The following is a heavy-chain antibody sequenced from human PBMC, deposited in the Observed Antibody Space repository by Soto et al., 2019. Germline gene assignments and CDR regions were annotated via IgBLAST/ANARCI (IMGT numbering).Heavy chain of an antibody. Sequence: ETLSRTCSISGGSISSYYSYCFRQLPGKGLEWIGYVYYSGSTNYKPSLESRVTISVDTSKNQFSLKLSSLTAADTAVYYCARGAVAGLGVNWLDPWGKGTLVIFSS. D-gene: IGHD6-19*01. CDR3: ARGAVAGLGVNWLDP. CDR1: GGSISSYY. J-gene: IGHJ5*02. V-gene: IGHV4-59*01. CDR2: VYYSGST.